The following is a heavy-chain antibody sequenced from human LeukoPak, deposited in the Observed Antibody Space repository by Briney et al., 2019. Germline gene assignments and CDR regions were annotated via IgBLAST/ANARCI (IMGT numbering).Heavy chain of an antibody. V-gene: IGHV3-53*01. J-gene: IGHJ6*02. Sequence: GGSLRLSCAASGFTVSSNYMSWVRQAPGKGLEWVSVIYSGGSTYYADSVKGRFTISRDNSKNTLYLQMNSLRAEDTAVYYCARDESAESPNYGMDVWGQGTTVTVSS. D-gene: IGHD6-25*01. CDR3: ARDESAESPNYGMDV. CDR1: GFTVSSNY. CDR2: IYSGGST.